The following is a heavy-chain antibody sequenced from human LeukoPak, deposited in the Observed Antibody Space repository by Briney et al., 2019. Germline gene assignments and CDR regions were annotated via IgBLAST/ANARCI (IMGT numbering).Heavy chain of an antibody. CDR1: GFTFSNYA. CDR3: AREGYDISTGYYQEYYYYYMDV. Sequence: PGGSLRLSCAASGFTFSNYAMRWVRQAPGKGLEWVSGISGSGDSTYYADSVKGRFTISRDNAKNSLYLQMNSLRAEDTAVYYCAREGYDISTGYYQEYYYYYMDVWGKGTMVTVSS. J-gene: IGHJ6*03. CDR2: ISGSGDST. D-gene: IGHD3-9*01. V-gene: IGHV3-23*01.